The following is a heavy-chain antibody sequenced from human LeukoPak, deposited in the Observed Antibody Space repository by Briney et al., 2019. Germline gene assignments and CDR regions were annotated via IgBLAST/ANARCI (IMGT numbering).Heavy chain of an antibody. D-gene: IGHD3-22*01. CDR3: ASHYDSSGYYYAY. V-gene: IGHV4-59*12. J-gene: IGHJ4*02. Sequence: PSETLSLTCTVSGGSISSYYWSWIRQPPGKGLEWIGYIYYSGSTNYNPSLKSRVTISVDTSKNQFSLKLSSVTAADTAVYYCASHYDSSGYYYAYWGQGTLVTVSS. CDR2: IYYSGST. CDR1: GGSISSYY.